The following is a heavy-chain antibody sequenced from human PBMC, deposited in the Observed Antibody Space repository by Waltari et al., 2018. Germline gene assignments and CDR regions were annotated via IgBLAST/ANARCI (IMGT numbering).Heavy chain of an antibody. J-gene: IGHJ4*02. Sequence: EVQLVESGGALVRPGGSLTVSCAASGFNFNNAWMTWVRQAPGKGLEWGGRIRKKSDGEITDYAAPVRGRFTISRDDSKNTLYLQMDSLKTEDTAVYYCTTTVAAGEFDYWGQGTLVTVSS. CDR3: TTTVAAGEFDY. D-gene: IGHD7-27*01. CDR1: GFNFNNAW. V-gene: IGHV3-15*02. CDR2: IRKKSDGEIT.